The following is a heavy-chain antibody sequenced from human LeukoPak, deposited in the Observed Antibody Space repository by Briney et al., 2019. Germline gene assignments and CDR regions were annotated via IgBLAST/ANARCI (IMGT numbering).Heavy chain of an antibody. V-gene: IGHV4-59*08. D-gene: IGHD1-26*01. CDR2: IYYSGSA. CDR1: DGSISGYY. CDR3: ARLSGSPHPPFDY. Sequence: SETLSLTCTVSDGSISGYYWSWIRKPPGKGQEYIGYIYYSGSASYNPSLKSRVTISVDTSKNQFSLKLTSVTAADTAVYYCARLSGSPHPPFDYWGQGTLVTVSS. J-gene: IGHJ4*02.